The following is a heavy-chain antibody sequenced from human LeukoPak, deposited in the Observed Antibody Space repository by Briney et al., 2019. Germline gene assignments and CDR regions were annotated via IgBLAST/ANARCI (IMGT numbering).Heavy chain of an antibody. D-gene: IGHD5-18*01. CDR3: AKDETWIQLWFDY. CDR1: GFTFSSYG. Sequence: GGSLRLSCAASGFTFSSYGMHWVRQAPGKGLEWVAVIWYDGGNKYYADSVKGRFTISRDNSKNTLYLQMNSLRAEDTAVYYCAKDETWIQLWFDYWGQGTLVTVSS. J-gene: IGHJ4*02. CDR2: IWYDGGNK. V-gene: IGHV3-33*06.